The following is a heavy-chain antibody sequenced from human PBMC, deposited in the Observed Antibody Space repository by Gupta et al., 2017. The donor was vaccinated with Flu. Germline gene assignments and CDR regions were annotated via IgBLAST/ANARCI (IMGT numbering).Heavy chain of an antibody. V-gene: IGHV3-7*01. CDR3: ARDWAYIARDY. J-gene: IGHJ4*02. D-gene: IGHD5-12*01. CDR1: LTFTSSW. Sequence: LTFTSSWMTWGRQAPGKGLEWVANINQDGSVKNCVDSVKGRFTISRDNAKNSLYLHMNSLRAEDTAVYFCARDWAYIARDYWGQGTLVTVSS. CDR2: INQDGSVK.